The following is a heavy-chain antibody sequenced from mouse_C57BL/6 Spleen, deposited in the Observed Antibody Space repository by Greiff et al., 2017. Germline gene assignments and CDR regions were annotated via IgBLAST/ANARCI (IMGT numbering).Heavy chain of an antibody. CDR3: ARERRHPGYFDY. V-gene: IGHV3-6*01. J-gene: IGHJ2*01. CDR1: GYSITSGYY. D-gene: IGHD2-12*01. Sequence: DVQLQESGPGLVKPSQSLSLTCSVTGYSITSGYYWNWIRQFPGNKLEWMGYISYDGSNNYNPSLKNRISITRDTSKNQFFLKLNSVTTEDTATYYCARERRHPGYFDYWGQGTTLTVSS. CDR2: ISYDGSN.